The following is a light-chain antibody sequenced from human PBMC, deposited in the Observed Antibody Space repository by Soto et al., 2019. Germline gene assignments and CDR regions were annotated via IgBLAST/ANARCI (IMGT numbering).Light chain of an antibody. CDR1: QGISSY. CDR2: AAY. V-gene: IGKV1-8*01. J-gene: IGKJ4*01. Sequence: AIRMTQSPSSFSASTGDRVTITCRASQGISSYLAWYQQKPGKAPKLLIYAAYTLQSGVQSRFSGSGSGTDFTLTISCLQSEDFATYYCQQYYSYPLTFGGGTKVDIK. CDR3: QQYYSYPLT.